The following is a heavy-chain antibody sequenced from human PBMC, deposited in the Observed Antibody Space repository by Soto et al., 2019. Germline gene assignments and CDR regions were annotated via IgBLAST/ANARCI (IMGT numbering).Heavy chain of an antibody. Sequence: QVQLVQSGAEVKKPGSSVKVSCKASGGTFITYAITWVRQAPGQGLEWLGGIIPIFGTTDYARKFQGRVTITATESTSTVFIALRSLTSEDTAVYYCPRGVGAYDFDYWGQGTLVTVSS. CDR1: GGTFITYA. CDR2: IIPIFGTT. J-gene: IGHJ4*02. V-gene: IGHV1-69*01. D-gene: IGHD1-26*01. CDR3: PRGVGAYDFDY.